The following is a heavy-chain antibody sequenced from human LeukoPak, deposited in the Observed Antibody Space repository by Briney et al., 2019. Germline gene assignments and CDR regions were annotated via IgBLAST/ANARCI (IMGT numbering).Heavy chain of an antibody. CDR2: INPSGGST. CDR3: ASSSVGRDGPVSYYYYGMDV. CDR1: GYTFTGYY. D-gene: IGHD5-24*01. J-gene: IGHJ6*02. V-gene: IGHV1-46*01. Sequence: ASVKVSCKASGYTFTGYYMHWVRQAPGQGLEWMGIINPSGGSTSYAQKFQGRVTMTRDTSTSTVYMELSSLRSEDTTVYYCASSSVGRDGPVSYYYYGMDVWGQGTTVTVSS.